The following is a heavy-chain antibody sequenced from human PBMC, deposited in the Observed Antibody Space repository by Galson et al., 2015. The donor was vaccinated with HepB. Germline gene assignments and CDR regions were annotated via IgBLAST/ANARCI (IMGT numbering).Heavy chain of an antibody. D-gene: IGHD1-26*01. Sequence: SLRLSCAASGFTFDDFAMHWVRRAPGKGLEWVSGITWNSGTIVYADSVKGRFTISRDNAGDSLYLQMNDLRAEDTAFYFCAKDVVGSNLYYCDSWGQGTLVTVSS. CDR1: GFTFDDFA. V-gene: IGHV3-9*01. CDR2: ITWNSGTI. J-gene: IGHJ4*02. CDR3: AKDVVGSNLYYCDS.